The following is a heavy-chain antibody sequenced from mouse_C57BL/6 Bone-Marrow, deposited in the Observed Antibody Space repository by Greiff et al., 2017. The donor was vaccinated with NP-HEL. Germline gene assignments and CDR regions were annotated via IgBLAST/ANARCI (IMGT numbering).Heavy chain of an antibody. CDR2: IWSGGST. CDR3: ARAYGSSRYWYFDV. CDR1: GFSLTSYG. J-gene: IGHJ1*03. V-gene: IGHV2-2*01. D-gene: IGHD1-1*01. Sequence: QVQLKESGPGLVQPSQNLSITCTVSGFSLTSYGVHWVRQSPGKGLEWLGVIWSGGSTDYNAAFISRLSISKDNSKSQVFFKMNSLQADDTAIYYCARAYGSSRYWYFDVWGTGTTVTVSS.